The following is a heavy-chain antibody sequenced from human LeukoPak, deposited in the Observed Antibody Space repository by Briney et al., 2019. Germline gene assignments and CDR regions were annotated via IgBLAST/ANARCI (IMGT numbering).Heavy chain of an antibody. V-gene: IGHV4-39*07. CDR1: GGSISSGSYY. J-gene: IGHJ4*02. D-gene: IGHD1-26*01. CDR2: IYHSGNT. Sequence: SETLSLTCTVSGGSISSGSYYWGWIRQPPGKGLEWIGSIYHSGNTYYNQSLMSRVTISVDTSKNQFSLKVSSVTAADTAVYYCARDLRGAYLDYFDYWGQGTLVIVSS. CDR3: ARDLRGAYLDYFDY.